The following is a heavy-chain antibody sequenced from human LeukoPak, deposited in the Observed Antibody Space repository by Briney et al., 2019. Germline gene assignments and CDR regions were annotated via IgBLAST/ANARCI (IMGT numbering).Heavy chain of an antibody. CDR1: RFTFSSYA. D-gene: IGHD5-24*01. J-gene: IGHJ4*02. V-gene: IGHV3-23*01. CDR3: ARDDVEMATIGY. CDR2: ISGSGGST. Sequence: GRSLRLSCAASRFTFSSYAMSWVRQAPGKGLEWVSAISGSGGSTYYADSVKGRFTISRANSKNTLYLQMNSLRAEDTAVYYCARDDVEMATIGYWGQGTLVTVSS.